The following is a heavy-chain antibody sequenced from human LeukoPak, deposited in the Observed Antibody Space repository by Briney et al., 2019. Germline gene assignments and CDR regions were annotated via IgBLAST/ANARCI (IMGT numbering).Heavy chain of an antibody. CDR2: IYYSGST. Sequence: SQTLSLTCTVSGGSISSGGYYWRWIRQHPGKGLEWIGYIYYSGSTYYNPSLKSRVTISVDTSKNQFSLKLSSVTAADTAVYYCARASGSYRLIDYWGQGTLVTVSS. V-gene: IGHV4-31*03. D-gene: IGHD1-26*01. J-gene: IGHJ4*02. CDR1: GGSISSGGYY. CDR3: ARASGSYRLIDY.